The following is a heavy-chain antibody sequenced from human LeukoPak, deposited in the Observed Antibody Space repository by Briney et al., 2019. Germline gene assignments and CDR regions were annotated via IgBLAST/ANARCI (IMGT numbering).Heavy chain of an antibody. Sequence: PSETLSLTCSVSGYSISSGHYWSWIRQPPGKGLEWIGYIYYSGSTNYNPSLKSRVTISVDTSKNQFSLKLSSVTAADTAVYYCARAAEGKQWLVHYFDYWGQGTLVTVSS. CDR2: IYYSGST. CDR1: GYSISSGHY. CDR3: ARAAEGKQWLVHYFDY. J-gene: IGHJ4*02. V-gene: IGHV4-61*01. D-gene: IGHD6-19*01.